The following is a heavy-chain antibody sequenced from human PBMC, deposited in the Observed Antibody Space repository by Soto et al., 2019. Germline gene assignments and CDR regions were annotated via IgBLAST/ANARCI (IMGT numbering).Heavy chain of an antibody. CDR3: ARDTSGYYPDY. CDR1: GFTFSTYS. V-gene: IGHV3-48*02. D-gene: IGHD3-22*01. J-gene: IGHJ4*02. CDR2: ISSSSSTI. Sequence: EVQLVESGGGLVQPGGSLRLSCAASGFTFSTYSMNWVRQAPGKGLEWVSFISSSSSTIFYADSVKGRFTISRDNAKNSLYLQINSLRDEDTAVSYCARDTSGYYPDYWGQGTLVTVAS.